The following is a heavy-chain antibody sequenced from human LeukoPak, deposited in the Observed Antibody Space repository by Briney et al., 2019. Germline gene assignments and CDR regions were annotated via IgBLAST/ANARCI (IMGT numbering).Heavy chain of an antibody. CDR2: ISGSGGST. CDR1: GFTFSSYA. D-gene: IGHD6-13*01. J-gene: IGHJ4*02. CDR3: AKSLWQQLVQRTTLDY. Sequence: GSLRLSCAASGFTFSSYAMSWVRQAPGKGLEWVSAISGSGGSTYYADSVKGRFTISRDNSKNTLYLQMNSLRAEDTAVYYCAKSLWQQLVQRTTLDYWGQGTLVTVSS. V-gene: IGHV3-23*01.